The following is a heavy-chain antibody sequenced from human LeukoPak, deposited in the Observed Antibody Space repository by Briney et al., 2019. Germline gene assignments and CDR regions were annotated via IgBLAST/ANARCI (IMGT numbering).Heavy chain of an antibody. Sequence: PSETLSLTCTVSGGSISSSSYYWGWIRQPPGKGLEWIGSIFYGGNTFYNASLKSRVTISVDTSKNHFSLKLSSVTSADTAVYYCARRSSGGGLFDYWGQGTLVTVSS. CDR1: GGSISSSSYY. J-gene: IGHJ4*02. CDR2: IFYGGNT. CDR3: ARRSSGGGLFDY. D-gene: IGHD6-19*01. V-gene: IGHV4-39*02.